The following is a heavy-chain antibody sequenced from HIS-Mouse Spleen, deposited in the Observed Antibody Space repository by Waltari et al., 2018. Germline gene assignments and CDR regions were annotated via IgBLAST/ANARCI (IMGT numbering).Heavy chain of an antibody. D-gene: IGHD7-27*01. CDR3: ARGLTGAAFDI. CDR2: INHRGST. V-gene: IGHV4-34*01. J-gene: IGHJ3*02. CDR1: GGSFSGYY. Sequence: QVQLQQWGAGLLKPSETLSLTCAVYGGSFSGYYWSWIRQPPGKGLGWIGEINHRGSTNYNPTLKSRITISVDTSKNQFSLKLSSVTAADTAVYYCARGLTGAAFDIWGQGTMVTVSS.